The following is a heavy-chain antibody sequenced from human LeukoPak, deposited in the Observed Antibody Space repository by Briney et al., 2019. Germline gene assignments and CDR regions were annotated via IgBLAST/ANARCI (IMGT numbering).Heavy chain of an antibody. CDR3: ARDKASVTMIVVDLNWFDP. Sequence: PSETPSLTCAVSGGSISSSNCWSWVRQPPGKGLEWIGEIYHSGSPNYNPSLKSRVTISVDTSKNQFSLKLSSVTAADTAVYYCARDKASVTMIVVDLNWFDPWGQGTLVTVSS. CDR2: IYHSGSP. J-gene: IGHJ5*02. V-gene: IGHV4-4*02. CDR1: GGSISSSNC. D-gene: IGHD3-22*01.